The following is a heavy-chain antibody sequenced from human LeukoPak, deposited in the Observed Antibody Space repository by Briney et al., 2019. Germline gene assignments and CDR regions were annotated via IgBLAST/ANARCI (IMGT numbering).Heavy chain of an antibody. V-gene: IGHV3-21*01. J-gene: IGHJ4*02. CDR2: ISSGSSHI. CDR1: GFTFSTYG. Sequence: PGGSLRLSCAASGFTFSTYGMDWVRQAPGKGLEWVSSISSGSSHIYYAESVTGRFTMSRDNAKNSLYMQMNSLRADDTAVYYCARVLEAASFDYWGQGSPVTVSS. D-gene: IGHD6-13*01. CDR3: ARVLEAASFDY.